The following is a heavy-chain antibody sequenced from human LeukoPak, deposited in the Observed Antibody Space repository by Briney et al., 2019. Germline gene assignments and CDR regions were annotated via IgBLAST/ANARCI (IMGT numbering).Heavy chain of an antibody. CDR3: ARWMTTVITPDY. Sequence: ATVKVSCKASGYTFNGYYLHWVRQAPGQGLEWMGWINPNSGGTNYAQKFQGRVTMTRDTSISTAYMELSRLRSDDTAVYYCARWMTTVITPDYWGQGTLVTVSS. CDR1: GYTFNGYY. D-gene: IGHD4-11*01. J-gene: IGHJ4*02. V-gene: IGHV1-2*02. CDR2: INPNSGGT.